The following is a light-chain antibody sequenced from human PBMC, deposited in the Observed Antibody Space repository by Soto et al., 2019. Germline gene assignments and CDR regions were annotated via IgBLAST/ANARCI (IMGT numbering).Light chain of an antibody. Sequence: DSQMTQSPSTLTASVGGRVTITCLASQSVGSWVAWDEEKPGEAPKLLIYGASNFETGVPSKFSGSGYGTEFTLPITTLQPDAFGPYFCQHYRRNTWSFGPGTKVD. CDR1: QSVGSW. CDR3: QHYRRNTWS. J-gene: IGKJ3*01. V-gene: IGKV1-5*01. CDR2: GAS.